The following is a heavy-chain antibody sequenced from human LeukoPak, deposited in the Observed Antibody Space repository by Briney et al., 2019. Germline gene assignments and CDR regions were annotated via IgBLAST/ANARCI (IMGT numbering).Heavy chain of an antibody. D-gene: IGHD6-19*01. CDR2: ISSSSSYK. CDR3: ARAPRIAVADNYYYYYMDV. CDR1: GFTFSSYN. V-gene: IGHV3-21*01. Sequence: PGGSLRLSCAASGFTFSSYNMNWVRQAPGRGLEWVSSISSSSSYKFYADSVKGRFTISRDNAKNSLYLQMNSLRAEDTAVYYCARAPRIAVADNYYYYYMDVWGKGTTVTVSS. J-gene: IGHJ6*03.